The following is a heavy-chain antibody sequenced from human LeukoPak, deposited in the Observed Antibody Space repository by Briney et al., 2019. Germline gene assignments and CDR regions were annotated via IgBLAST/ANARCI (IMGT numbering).Heavy chain of an antibody. D-gene: IGHD6-6*01. CDR3: ARRGAARRYDGLDV. CDR2: IYYSGAT. Sequence: SETLSLTCTVSGGFISSYYWSWIRQPPGKGLEWIGYIYYSGATTYNPSLKNRVNMSVDTSKNQFFLQLSSVTAADTAVYYCARRGAARRYDGLDVWGQGTTVTVSS. J-gene: IGHJ6*02. V-gene: IGHV4-59*08. CDR1: GGFISSYY.